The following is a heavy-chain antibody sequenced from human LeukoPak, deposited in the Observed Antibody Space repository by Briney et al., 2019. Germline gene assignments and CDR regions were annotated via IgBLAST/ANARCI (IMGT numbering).Heavy chain of an antibody. CDR1: GGSFSGYY. CDR3: ARGGGYYFDY. Sequence: PSETLSLTCAVYGGSFSGYYRSWIRQPPGKGLEWIGYIYYSGSTNYNPFLKSRVTISVDTSKNQFSLKLSSVTAADTAVYYCARGGGYYFDYWGQGTLVTVSS. V-gene: IGHV4-59*01. CDR2: IYYSGST. D-gene: IGHD1-26*01. J-gene: IGHJ4*02.